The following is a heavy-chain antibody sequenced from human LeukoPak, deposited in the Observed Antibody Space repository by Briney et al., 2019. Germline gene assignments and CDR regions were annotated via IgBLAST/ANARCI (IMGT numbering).Heavy chain of an antibody. CDR3: ARILDSAWGELGY. CDR1: GFSFSSYG. CDR2: IRSDGSNK. V-gene: IGHV3-30*02. D-gene: IGHD6-19*01. Sequence: PWGSLRLSCAGSGFSFSSYGMHWVRQAPGKGLEWMAFIRSDGSNKYYADSVKGRFTISRDNSKNTLYLQMNSLRAEDTAVYYCARILDSAWGELGYWGQGTLVTVSS. J-gene: IGHJ4*02.